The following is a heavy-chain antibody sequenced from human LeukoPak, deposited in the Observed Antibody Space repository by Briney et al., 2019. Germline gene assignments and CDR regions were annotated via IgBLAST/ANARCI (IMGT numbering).Heavy chain of an antibody. Sequence: GGSLRLSCVMSGFTFRNYAMNWVRQAPGKGLEWISDISTGYDSTYHIESVRGRFTISRDNSKNTLYLQMNSLRLDDTAVYYCASGLYGGVFDNWGQGTLVTVSS. D-gene: IGHD4/OR15-4a*01. J-gene: IGHJ4*02. CDR2: ISTGYDST. V-gene: IGHV3-23*01. CDR3: ASGLYGGVFDN. CDR1: GFTFRNYA.